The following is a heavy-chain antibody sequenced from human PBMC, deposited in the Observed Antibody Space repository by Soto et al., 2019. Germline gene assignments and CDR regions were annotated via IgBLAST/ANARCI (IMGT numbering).Heavy chain of an antibody. CDR3: ARSVFP. Sequence: QVQLQESGPGLVKPSQTLSLTCTVSGGSISSGGYYWNWIRQHPGKGLEWIGYIYYIGSTYYNPSLKRRVTISLDTSKNQSSLKLSSVTAAATAVYYCARSVFPWGQGTLVTVSS. J-gene: IGHJ5*02. V-gene: IGHV4-31*03. CDR2: IYYIGST. CDR1: GGSISSGGYY.